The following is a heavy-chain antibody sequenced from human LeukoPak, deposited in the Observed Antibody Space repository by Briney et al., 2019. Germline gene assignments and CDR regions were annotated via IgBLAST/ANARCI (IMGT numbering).Heavy chain of an antibody. CDR2: IFHTGST. CDR1: GGSFSGYY. CDR3: ARDHSGSSEDY. D-gene: IGHD2-15*01. Sequence: PSETLSLTCAVYGGSFSGYYWAWIRQPPGKGLEWIGSIFHTGSTYHNPSLESRVTISVDTSKNQFSLKLNSVTAADTAVYYCARDHSGSSEDYWGQGTLVTVSS. J-gene: IGHJ4*02. V-gene: IGHV4-38-2*02.